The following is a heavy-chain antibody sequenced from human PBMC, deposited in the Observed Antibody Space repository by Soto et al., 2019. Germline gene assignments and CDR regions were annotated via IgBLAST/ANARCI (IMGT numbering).Heavy chain of an antibody. CDR3: ARDRYYGSGSYWTPTPGMDV. CDR1: GGTFSSYA. J-gene: IGHJ6*02. D-gene: IGHD3-10*01. V-gene: IGHV1-69*01. Sequence: QVQLVQSGAEVKKPGSSVKVSCKASGGTFSSYAISWVRQAPGQGLEWMGGIIPIFGTANYAQKFQGRVTITADESTSTAYMELSSLRSEDTAVYYCARDRYYGSGSYWTPTPGMDVWGQGTTVTVSS. CDR2: IIPIFGTA.